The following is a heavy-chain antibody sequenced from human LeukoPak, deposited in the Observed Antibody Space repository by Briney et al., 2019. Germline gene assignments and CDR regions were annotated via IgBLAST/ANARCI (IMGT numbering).Heavy chain of an antibody. CDR3: ARHGFFGLRNPWFDY. V-gene: IGHV4-34*01. Sequence: SETLSLTCAVYGGSFSGYYWSWIRQPPGKGLEWIGEINHSGSTNYNPSLKSRVTISVDTSKNQFSLKLSSVTAADTAVYYCARHGFFGLRNPWFDYWGQGTLVTVSS. CDR1: GGSFSGYY. D-gene: IGHD3-3*01. J-gene: IGHJ4*02. CDR2: INHSGST.